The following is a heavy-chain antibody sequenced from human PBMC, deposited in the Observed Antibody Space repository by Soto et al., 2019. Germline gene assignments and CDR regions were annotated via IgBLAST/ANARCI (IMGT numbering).Heavy chain of an antibody. CDR1: GFTFSSYG. CDR2: ISKEGSVK. CDR3: TGEVASGY. Sequence: QVQLVESGGGVVQPGRSLRLSCAASGFTFSSYGMHWVRQAPGKGLEWVAVISKEGSVKYYADSVKGRFTISRDNSQNTLYLQMTSLGAEDRAVYYCTGEVASGYWGQGTLCTVSS. J-gene: IGHJ4*02. D-gene: IGHD2-8*02. V-gene: IGHV3-30*03.